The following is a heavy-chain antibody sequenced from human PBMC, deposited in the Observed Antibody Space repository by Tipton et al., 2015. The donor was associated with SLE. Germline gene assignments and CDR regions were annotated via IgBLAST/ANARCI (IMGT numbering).Heavy chain of an antibody. Sequence: QLVQSGAEVKKPGASVKVSCKASGYTFTNYGISWVRQAPGQGLEWMGWINTYTGNTNYAQRLQGRLTMTTDTSTSTAYMELKSLRSDDTAVYYCARDRDYFDYWGQGTLVTVSS. CDR1: GYTFTNYG. CDR2: INTYTGNT. J-gene: IGHJ4*02. CDR3: ARDRDYFDY. V-gene: IGHV1-18*04.